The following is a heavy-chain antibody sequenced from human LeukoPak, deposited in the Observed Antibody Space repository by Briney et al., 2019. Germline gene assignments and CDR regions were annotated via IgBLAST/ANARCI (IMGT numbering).Heavy chain of an antibody. CDR3: VRLFGGVTTFDY. J-gene: IGHJ4*02. D-gene: IGHD4-17*01. V-gene: IGHV3-7*01. CDR1: RFTFSAYW. Sequence: GGSLRLSCAASRFTFSAYWMSWVRQGPGKGLDWVASINPDGSGTRYVDSVRGRFTISRDNAQNSLYLHMNSLSAEDTAVYYCVRLFGGVTTFDYWGQGTLITVSS. CDR2: INPDGSGT.